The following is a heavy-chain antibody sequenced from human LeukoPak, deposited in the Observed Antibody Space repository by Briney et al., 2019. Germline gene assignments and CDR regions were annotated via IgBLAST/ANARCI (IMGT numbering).Heavy chain of an antibody. CDR2: FIPILDKA. CDR1: GGIFNSYT. J-gene: IGHJ6*02. Sequence: ASAKVSCKASGGIFNSYTVSWVRQASGQRFEWMGRFIPILDKADYSQRFRGRVTISADKSTTTVYMEVHRLRSDDTAVYYCARDGLPGDGMDVWGQGTTVTVSS. D-gene: IGHD7-27*01. CDR3: ARDGLPGDGMDV. V-gene: IGHV1-69*08.